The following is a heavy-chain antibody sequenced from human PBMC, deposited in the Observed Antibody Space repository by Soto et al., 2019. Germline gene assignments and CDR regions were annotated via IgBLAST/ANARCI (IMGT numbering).Heavy chain of an antibody. CDR1: GFTFSSYE. CDR2: IGDANT. CDR3: ARHVWLES. Sequence: GGSLRLSCAASGFTFSSYEMNWVRQAPGKGLEWVSYIGDANTKYADSVKGRFTISRDSSENTVYLQMNSLRAEDTAVYYCARHVWLESWGQGTLVTVSS. V-gene: IGHV3-53*01. J-gene: IGHJ5*01.